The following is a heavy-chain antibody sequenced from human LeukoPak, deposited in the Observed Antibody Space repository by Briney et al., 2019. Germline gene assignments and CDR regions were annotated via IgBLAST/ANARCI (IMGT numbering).Heavy chain of an antibody. Sequence: SETLSLTCAVYGGSFSGYYWSWIRQPPGEGLEWIGEINHSGSTNYNPSLKSRVTISVDTSKNQFSLKLSSVTAADTAVYYCARVGMDVWGQGTTVTVSS. CDR1: GGSFSGYY. CDR3: ARVGMDV. V-gene: IGHV4-34*01. J-gene: IGHJ6*02. CDR2: INHSGST.